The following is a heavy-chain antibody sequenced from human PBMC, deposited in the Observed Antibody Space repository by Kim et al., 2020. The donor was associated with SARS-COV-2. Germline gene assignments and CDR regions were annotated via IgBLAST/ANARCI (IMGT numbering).Heavy chain of an antibody. CDR3: AKARFGGETYYYYGMDV. D-gene: IGHD3-3*01. CDR1: GFTFSNYS. Sequence: GGSLRLSCAASGFTFSNYSMSWFRQAPGKGLEWVSAIRGSGGSTYYADSVKGRFTISRDNSKNTLYLQMNSVSAEDTAVYYCAKARFGGETYYYYGMDVWGQGTPVTVSS. V-gene: IGHV3-23*01. J-gene: IGHJ6*02. CDR2: IRGSGGST.